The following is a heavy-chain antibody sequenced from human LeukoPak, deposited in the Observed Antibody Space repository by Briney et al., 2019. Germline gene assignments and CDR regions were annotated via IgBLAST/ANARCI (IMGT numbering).Heavy chain of an antibody. J-gene: IGHJ6*03. V-gene: IGHV3-23*01. D-gene: IGHD2-15*01. CDR3: AKAGGYCSGGSCLTYMDV. Sequence: GGSLSLSCAASGFTFDIYAMSWVRQAPGKGLEWVSGISGSGGSTYYADSVKGRFTISRDNSKNTLYLQMNSLRAEDTAVYYCAKAGGYCSGGSCLTYMDVWGKGTTVTVSS. CDR1: GFTFDIYA. CDR2: ISGSGGST.